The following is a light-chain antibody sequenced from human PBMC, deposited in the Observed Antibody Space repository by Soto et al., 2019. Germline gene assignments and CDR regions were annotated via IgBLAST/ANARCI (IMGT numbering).Light chain of an antibody. J-gene: IGKJ3*01. V-gene: IGKV3-20*01. Sequence: EIVLTQSPGTLSLSPGERATLSCRASQSVSSSYLAWYQQKPGQAPRLLIYGASSRATGIPDRFSGSGSGTDFTLTISSREPEDFAVYYCQQYGSSPPSTFGPGTKVEIK. CDR3: QQYGSSPPST. CDR2: GAS. CDR1: QSVSSSY.